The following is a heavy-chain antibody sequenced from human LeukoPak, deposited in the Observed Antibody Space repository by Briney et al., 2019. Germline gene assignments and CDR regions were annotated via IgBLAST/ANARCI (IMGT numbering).Heavy chain of an antibody. J-gene: IGHJ4*02. D-gene: IGHD6-6*01. CDR2: INPNSGGT. CDR3: ARARWQLVPYFDS. Sequence: ASVKVSCKASGYTFTDYYMHWVRQAPGQGLEWMGWINPNSGGTNFAQKFQGRVAMSRDTSISTAYLELGSLRSDDTAVYFCARARWQLVPYFDSWGQGTLVTVSS. CDR1: GYTFTDYY. V-gene: IGHV1-2*02.